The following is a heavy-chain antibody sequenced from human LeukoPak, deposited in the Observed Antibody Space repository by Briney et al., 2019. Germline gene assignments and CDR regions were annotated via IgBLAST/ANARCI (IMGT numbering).Heavy chain of an antibody. CDR1: GFIFKNYA. Sequence: GGSLRLSCAASGFIFKNYAMNWVRQAPGKGLEWVSAITSSGGSTYYADSVKGRFTISRDNAKNSLYLQMNSLRAEDTALYYCARDGSIAVAGTPTDSWGQGTLVTVSS. CDR2: ITSSGGST. CDR3: ARDGSIAVAGTPTDS. D-gene: IGHD6-19*01. J-gene: IGHJ4*02. V-gene: IGHV3-23*01.